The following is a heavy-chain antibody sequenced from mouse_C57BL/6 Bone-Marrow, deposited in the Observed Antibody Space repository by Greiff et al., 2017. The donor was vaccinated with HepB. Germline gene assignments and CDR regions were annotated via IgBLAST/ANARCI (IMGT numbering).Heavy chain of an antibody. CDR1: GYTFTSYW. CDR3: LLPFITTVVAYWYFDV. V-gene: IGHV1-64*01. CDR2: IHPNSGST. J-gene: IGHJ1*03. Sequence: QVQLKQPGAELVKPGASVKLSCKASGYTFTSYWMHWVKQRPGQGLEWIGMIHPNSGSTNYNEKFKSKATLTVDKSSSTAYMQLSSLTSEDSAVYYCLLPFITTVVAYWYFDVWGTGTTVTVSS. D-gene: IGHD1-1*01.